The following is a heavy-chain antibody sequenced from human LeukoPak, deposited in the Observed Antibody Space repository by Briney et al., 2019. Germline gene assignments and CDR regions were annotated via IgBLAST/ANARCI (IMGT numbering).Heavy chain of an antibody. CDR2: ISAYNGNT. Sequence: ASVKVSCKASSYTFTSYGISWVRQAPGQGLEWMGWISAYNGNTNYAQKLQGRVTMTTDTSTSTAYMELRSLRSDDTAVYYCARRNYCGLHYYCSSTSSSGWSGDWFDPWGQGTLVTVSS. CDR3: ARRNYCGLHYYCSSTSSSGWSGDWFDP. J-gene: IGHJ5*02. D-gene: IGHD2-2*01. CDR1: SYTFTSYG. V-gene: IGHV1-18*01.